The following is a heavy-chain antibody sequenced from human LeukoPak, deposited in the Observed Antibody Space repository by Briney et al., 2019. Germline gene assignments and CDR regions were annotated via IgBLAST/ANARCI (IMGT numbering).Heavy chain of an antibody. CDR1: GFTFSSYA. CDR3: AKAWAAAGTFAS. D-gene: IGHD6-13*01. CDR2: IIGSGGDT. J-gene: IGHJ4*02. V-gene: IGHV3-23*01. Sequence: GGSLGLSCAASGFTFSSYAMSWVRQAPGKGLEWVSTIIGSGGDTYYADSVKGRFTISRDTSKNMLYLQMNSLRAEDTAVYYCAKAWAAAGTFASWGQGTLVTVSS.